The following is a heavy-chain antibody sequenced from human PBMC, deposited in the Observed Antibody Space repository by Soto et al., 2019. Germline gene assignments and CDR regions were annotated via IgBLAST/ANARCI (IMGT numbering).Heavy chain of an antibody. D-gene: IGHD6-13*01. V-gene: IGHV3-30*18. CDR3: AKDNGQQLVKEYFQH. CDR2: ISYDGSNK. J-gene: IGHJ1*01. CDR1: GFTFSSYG. Sequence: GGSLRLSCAASGFTFSSYGMHWVRQAPGKGLEWVAVISYDGSNKYYADSVKGRFTISRDNSKNTLYLQMNSLRAEDTAVYYCAKDNGQQLVKEYFQHWGQGTLVTVSS.